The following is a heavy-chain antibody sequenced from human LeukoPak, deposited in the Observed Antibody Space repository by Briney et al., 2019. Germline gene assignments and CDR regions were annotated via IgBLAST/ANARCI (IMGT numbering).Heavy chain of an antibody. V-gene: IGHV4-59*08. CDR1: GGSFSGYY. CDR2: IYYSGST. CDR3: ARHEDSSGYYYADYFDY. Sequence: SETLSLTCAVYGGSFSGYYWSWIRQPPGKGLEWIGYIYYSGSTNYNPSLKSRVTISVDTSKNQFSLKLSSVTAADTAVYYCARHEDSSGYYYADYFDYWGQGTLVTVSS. D-gene: IGHD3-22*01. J-gene: IGHJ4*02.